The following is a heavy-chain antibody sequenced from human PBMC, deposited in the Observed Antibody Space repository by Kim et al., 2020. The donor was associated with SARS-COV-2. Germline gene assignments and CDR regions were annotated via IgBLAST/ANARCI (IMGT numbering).Heavy chain of an antibody. CDR2: ISASGNIK. D-gene: IGHD6-19*01. V-gene: IGHV3-48*03. CDR1: GFTFSSYE. Sequence: GGSLRLSCVASGFTFSSYEMNWVRQAPGKGLEWVAFISASGNIKYYLDSVKGRFTISRDTAKNSLFLQMISLRAEDTGVYYCAGSGWHPLDSWGHGTLVTVSS. CDR3: AGSGWHPLDS. J-gene: IGHJ5*01.